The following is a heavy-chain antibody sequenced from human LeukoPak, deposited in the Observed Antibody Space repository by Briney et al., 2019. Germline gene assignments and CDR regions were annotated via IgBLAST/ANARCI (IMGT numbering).Heavy chain of an antibody. CDR3: ARAGDGVAARDWFDP. Sequence: SETLSLTCTVSGGSISSYYWSWIRQPPGKGLEWIGYIYYSGSTNYNPSLKSRVTISVDTSKNQFSLKLSSVTAADTAVYYCARAGDGVAARDWFDPWGQGTLVTVSS. V-gene: IGHV4-59*01. D-gene: IGHD6-6*01. CDR1: GGSISSYY. CDR2: IYYSGST. J-gene: IGHJ5*02.